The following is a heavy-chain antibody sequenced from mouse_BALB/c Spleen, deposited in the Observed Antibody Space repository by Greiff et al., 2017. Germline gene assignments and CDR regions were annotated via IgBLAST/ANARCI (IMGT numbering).Heavy chain of an antibody. J-gene: IGHJ3*01. CDR2: IDPANGNT. CDR3: ARRHYYGSSYQAWFAY. Sequence: DVKLQESGAELVKPGASVKLSCTASGFNIKDTYMHWVKQRPEQGLEWIGRIDPANGNTKYDPKFQGKATITADTSSNTAYLQLSSLTSEDTAVYYCARRHYYGSSYQAWFAYWGQGTLVTVSA. D-gene: IGHD1-1*01. V-gene: IGHV14-3*02. CDR1: GFNIKDTY.